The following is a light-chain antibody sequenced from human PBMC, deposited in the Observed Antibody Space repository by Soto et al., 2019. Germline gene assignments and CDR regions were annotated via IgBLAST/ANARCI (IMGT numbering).Light chain of an antibody. CDR2: GAS. Sequence: EIVLTQSPGTLSLSPGERATLSCRASQSVSSSYLAWYQQKPGQAPRLLIYGASSSATGIPDRYSGRGSGTDFTLTISRLEPGDCAVYYCQRYGSSARTFGQGTKVAIK. CDR3: QRYGSSART. CDR1: QSVSSSY. J-gene: IGKJ1*01. V-gene: IGKV3-20*01.